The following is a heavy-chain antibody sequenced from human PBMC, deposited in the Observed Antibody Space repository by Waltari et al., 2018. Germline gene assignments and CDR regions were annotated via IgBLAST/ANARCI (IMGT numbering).Heavy chain of an antibody. CDR2: IYPGDSDT. J-gene: IGHJ4*02. D-gene: IGHD2-15*01. Sequence: EVQLVQSGEEVKKPGESLKISCTGSGYSFSNYWIAWVRQMPGKGLEWMGIIYPGDSDTRYSPSFQGQVTISADKSISTAYLQWSSLRASDSAMYYCARVVAAIGVPDYWGQGTQVTVSS. CDR1: GYSFSNYW. CDR3: ARVVAAIGVPDY. V-gene: IGHV5-51*03.